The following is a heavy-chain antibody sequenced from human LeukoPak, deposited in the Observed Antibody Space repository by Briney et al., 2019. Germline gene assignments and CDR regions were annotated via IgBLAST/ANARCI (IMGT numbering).Heavy chain of an antibody. CDR1: GFTFSSYA. CDR2: ISGSGGGT. V-gene: IGHV3-23*01. CDR3: AKLGSGSSLGELDY. J-gene: IGHJ4*02. D-gene: IGHD3-10*01. Sequence: GGSLRLSCAASGFTFSSYAMSWVRQAPGKGLEWVSGISGSGGGTYYADSVKGRFSIARENSKNTLYLQMNSLEAKDPAQSSCAKLGSGSSLGELDYWGQGTLVTVSS.